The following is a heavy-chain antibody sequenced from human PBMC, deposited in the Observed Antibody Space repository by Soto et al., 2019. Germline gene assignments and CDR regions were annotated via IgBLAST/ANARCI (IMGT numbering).Heavy chain of an antibody. CDR3: AAGPPWEQHFDY. D-gene: IGHD1-26*01. J-gene: IGHJ4*02. CDR2: IYYSGST. Sequence: TLSLTCTVSGGSITSGDYYWSWIRQPPGKGLEWIGYIYYSGSTYYNPSLKSRITMSADTSKNQLTLNLSSVTASDTAMYYWAAGPPWEQHFDYWGQGTLVTVSS. CDR1: GGSITSGDYY. V-gene: IGHV4-30-4*01.